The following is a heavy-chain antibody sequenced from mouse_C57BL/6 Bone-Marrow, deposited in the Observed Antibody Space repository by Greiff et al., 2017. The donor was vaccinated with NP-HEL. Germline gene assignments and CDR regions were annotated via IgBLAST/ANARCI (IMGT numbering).Heavy chain of an antibody. D-gene: IGHD2-1*01. CDR3: ARTFYYGKPPFAY. J-gene: IGHJ3*01. Sequence: VQGVESGPGLVQPSQSLSITCTVSGFSLTSYGVHWVRQSPGKGLEWLGVIWSGGSTDYNAAFISRLSISKDNSKSQVFFKMNSLQADDTAIYYCARTFYYGKPPFAYWGQGTLVTVSA. CDR2: IWSGGST. CDR1: GFSLTSYG. V-gene: IGHV2-2*01.